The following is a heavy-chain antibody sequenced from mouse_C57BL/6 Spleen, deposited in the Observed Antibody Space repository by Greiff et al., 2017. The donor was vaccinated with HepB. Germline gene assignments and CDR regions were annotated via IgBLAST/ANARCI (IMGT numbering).Heavy chain of an antibody. CDR1: GYAFSSSW. Sequence: QVQLKESGPELVKPGASVKISCKASGYAFSSSWMNWVKQRPGKGLEWIGRIYPGDGDTNYNGKFKGKATLTADKSSSTAYMQLSSLTSEDSAVYFCARKATIVTTSYFDYWGQGTTLTVSS. CDR3: ARKATIVTTSYFDY. V-gene: IGHV1-82*01. CDR2: IYPGDGDT. J-gene: IGHJ2*01. D-gene: IGHD2-5*01.